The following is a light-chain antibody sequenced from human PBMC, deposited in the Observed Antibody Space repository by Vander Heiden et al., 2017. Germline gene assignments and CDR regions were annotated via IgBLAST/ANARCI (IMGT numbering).Light chain of an antibody. V-gene: IGLV1-44*01. J-gene: IGLJ2*01. CDR3: AAWDDSLKGGV. CDR1: SSNIGSNT. CDR2: SNN. Sequence: QSVLTQPPSASGTPGQRVTISCSGSSSNIGSNTVNGYQQLPGTAPKLLIYSNNQRPSGVPDRFSGSKSGTSASLAISGLKSEDEADYYCAAWDDSLKGGVFGGGTKLTV.